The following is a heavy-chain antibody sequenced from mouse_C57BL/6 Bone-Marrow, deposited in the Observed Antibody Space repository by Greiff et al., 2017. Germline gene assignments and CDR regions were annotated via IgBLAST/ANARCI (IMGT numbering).Heavy chain of an antibody. CDR2: IDPGTGGT. J-gene: IGHJ2*01. CDR1: GYKFTDYE. Sequence: VKVVESGAELVRPGASVTLSCKASGYKFTDYEMHWVKQTPVHGLEWIGAIDPGTGGTAYNQKFKGKARLTADKSSSTAYMELRSLTSEDSAVYYCTMGGSDYISSYFDYWGQGTTLTVSS. D-gene: IGHD2-13*01. V-gene: IGHV1-15*01. CDR3: TMGGSDYISSYFDY.